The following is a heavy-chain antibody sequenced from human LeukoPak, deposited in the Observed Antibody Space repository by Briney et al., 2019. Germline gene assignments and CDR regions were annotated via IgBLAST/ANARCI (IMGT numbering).Heavy chain of an antibody. Sequence: SETLSLTCTVSGGSISGYYWSWVRQPAGKGLEWIGRIYTTGYSNYNPSLQSRVTMSVDTSKNQFSLRLTSVTAADTAVYYCARDRRYFDGSRFYSWFDPWVQGTLVTVSS. V-gene: IGHV4-4*07. CDR2: IYTTGYS. CDR3: ARDRRYFDGSRFYSWFDP. CDR1: GGSISGYY. D-gene: IGHD3-22*01. J-gene: IGHJ5*02.